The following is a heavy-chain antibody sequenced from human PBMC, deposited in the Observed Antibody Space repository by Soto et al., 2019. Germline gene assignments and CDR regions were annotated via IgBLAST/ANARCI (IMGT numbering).Heavy chain of an antibody. D-gene: IGHD6-19*01. V-gene: IGHV3-23*01. CDR2: ISGSGGTT. CDR3: AKDVGYSSGYGLDA. Sequence: EVQLLESGGGLVQPGGSLRLSCAASQFTFSSYAMSWVRQAPGKGLEWVSAISGSGGTTYYTDSVKGRFTISRDNSKNKLSVKMNSLRAEDTAIYSCAKDVGYSSGYGLDAWGQGTLVTVSS. J-gene: IGHJ5*02. CDR1: QFTFSSYA.